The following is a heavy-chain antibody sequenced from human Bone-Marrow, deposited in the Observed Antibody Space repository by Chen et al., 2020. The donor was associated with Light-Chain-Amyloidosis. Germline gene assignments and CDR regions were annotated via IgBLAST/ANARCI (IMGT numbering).Heavy chain of an antibody. CDR2: IYPDDSDA. CDR3: ARRRVGYNFDY. V-gene: IGHV5-51*01. Sequence: WVGWGRQMPGKGLEWMGVIYPDDSDARYSPSFEGQVTXXXDXSXXXXXXXXXXXXXXXTAMYYCARRRVGYNFDYWGQGTLV. D-gene: IGHD2-21*01. CDR1: W. J-gene: IGHJ4*02.